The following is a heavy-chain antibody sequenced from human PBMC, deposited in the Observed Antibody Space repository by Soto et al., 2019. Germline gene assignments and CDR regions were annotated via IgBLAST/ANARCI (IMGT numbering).Heavy chain of an antibody. V-gene: IGHV4-59*01. CDR1: GASISPYY. Sequence: SETLSLTCTVSGASISPYYWTWIRQPPGKGLEWIGYIFSSGNTNYNPSLKSRVTISVDTSKYQFSLKLSSVTAADTAVHYCAIEYCYGSASYRGMEVWGQGTTVTVCS. CDR2: IFSSGNT. J-gene: IGHJ6*02. D-gene: IGHD3-10*01. CDR3: AIEYCYGSASYRGMEV.